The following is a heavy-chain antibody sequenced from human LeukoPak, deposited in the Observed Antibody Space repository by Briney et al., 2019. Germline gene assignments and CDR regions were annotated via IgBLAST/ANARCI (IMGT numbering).Heavy chain of an antibody. D-gene: IGHD3-22*01. CDR2: IYSGGST. CDR3: ARAQTYYYDSSGYYYDY. CDR1: GFTVSINY. Sequence: GGSLRLSCAVSGFTVSINYMSWVRQAPGKGLEWVSDIYSGGSTYYADSVKGRFIISRDSSKNTLYLQMNSLRAEDTAVYYCARAQTYYYDSSGYYYDYWGQGTLVTVSS. V-gene: IGHV3-66*01. J-gene: IGHJ4*02.